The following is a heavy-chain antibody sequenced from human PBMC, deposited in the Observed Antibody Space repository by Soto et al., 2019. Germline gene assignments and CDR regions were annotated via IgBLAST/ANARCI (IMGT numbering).Heavy chain of an antibody. J-gene: IGHJ6*02. CDR2: ISGSGGST. CDR1: GFTFSTFW. CDR3: AKDTHYYGSDYGMDV. Sequence: GGSLRLSCAASGFTFSTFWMHWVRQAPGKGLEWVSAISGSGGSTYYADSVKGRFTISRDNSKNTLYLQMSSLRAEDTAVYYCAKDTHYYGSDYGMDVWGQGTTVTVSS. V-gene: IGHV3-23*01. D-gene: IGHD3-10*01.